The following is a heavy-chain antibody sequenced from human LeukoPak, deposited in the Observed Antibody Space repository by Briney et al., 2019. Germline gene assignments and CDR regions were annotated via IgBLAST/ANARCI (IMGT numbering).Heavy chain of an antibody. D-gene: IGHD4-23*01. Sequence: GGSLRLSCAASEFIFSNYWMHWVRQGPGKGLVWVSRINGDGTGTGYADSVKGRFTISRDNAKNTLYLQMNDLRAEDTAVYYCARGGNGGSFDCWGQGTLVAVSS. J-gene: IGHJ4*02. V-gene: IGHV3-74*01. CDR1: EFIFSNYW. CDR3: ARGGNGGSFDC. CDR2: INGDGTGT.